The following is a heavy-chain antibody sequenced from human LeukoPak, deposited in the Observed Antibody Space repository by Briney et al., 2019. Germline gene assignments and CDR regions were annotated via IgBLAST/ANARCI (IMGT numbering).Heavy chain of an antibody. CDR2: ISSSSSTI. CDR3: ARDVSPCAFDI. V-gene: IGHV3-48*01. Sequence: GGSLRLSCAASGFTFSSYSMNWVRQAPGKGLEWVSYISSSSSTIYYADSVKGRFTISRDNAKNSLYLQMNSLRAEDTAVYYCARDVSPCAFDIWGQGTMVTVSS. J-gene: IGHJ3*02. CDR1: GFTFSSYS.